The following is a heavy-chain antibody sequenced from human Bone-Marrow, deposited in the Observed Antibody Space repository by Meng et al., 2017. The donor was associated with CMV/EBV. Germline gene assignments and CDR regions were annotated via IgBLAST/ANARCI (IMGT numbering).Heavy chain of an antibody. J-gene: IGHJ4*02. Sequence: GESLKISCAASGFTFSSYWMHWVRQAPGKGLVWVSRINSDGSSTSYADSVKGRFTISRDNAKNTLYLQMNSLRAEDTAVYYCARARYCSGGSCYHDWGQGTRVTVSS. CDR2: INSDGSST. D-gene: IGHD2-15*01. CDR3: ARARYCSGGSCYHD. V-gene: IGHV3-74*01. CDR1: GFTFSSYW.